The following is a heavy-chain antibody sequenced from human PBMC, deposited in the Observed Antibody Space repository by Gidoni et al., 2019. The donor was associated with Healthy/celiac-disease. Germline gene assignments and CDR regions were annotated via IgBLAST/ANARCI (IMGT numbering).Heavy chain of an antibody. CDR1: GRTFSSYS. CDR2: IIPILGIA. V-gene: IGHV1-69*02. Sequence: QVQLVQSGAEVKKPGSSVKVSCKASGRTFSSYSISWPRTAPGQGLEWMGRIIPILGIANDAQKFQGRVTITADKSTSTAYMELSSLRSEDTAVYYCARLVGDIVVVPAANYYYYGMDVWGQGTTVTVSS. D-gene: IGHD2-2*01. CDR3: ARLVGDIVVVPAANYYYYGMDV. J-gene: IGHJ6*02.